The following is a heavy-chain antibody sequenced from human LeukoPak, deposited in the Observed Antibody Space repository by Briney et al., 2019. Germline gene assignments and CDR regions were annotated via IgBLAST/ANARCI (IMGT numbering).Heavy chain of an antibody. CDR2: FYHSGLT. Sequence: SETLSLTCTVSGYSISTGYYWGWIRQPPGKGLEWIGNFYHSGLTYYNPSLKSRVTISVDTSKNQFSLKLSSVTAADTAVYYCARKGLYYDSSGYYGYWGQGTLVTVSS. V-gene: IGHV4-38-2*02. D-gene: IGHD3-22*01. CDR3: ARKGLYYDSSGYYGY. CDR1: GYSISTGYY. J-gene: IGHJ4*02.